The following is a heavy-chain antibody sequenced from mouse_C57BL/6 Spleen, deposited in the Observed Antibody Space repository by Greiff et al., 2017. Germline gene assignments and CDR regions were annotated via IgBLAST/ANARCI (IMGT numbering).Heavy chain of an antibody. CDR3: AKWRRGAMEY. Sequence: VQLQQSVTELVKPGASVKLSCKASGYTFTNYWMHWVKQRPGQGLEWIGNINPSNGGTNYNEKFKSKATLTVAKSSSTAYMQLSSLTSEDSAVYYCAKWRRGAMEYWGQGTLVTVSA. V-gene: IGHV1-53*01. CDR2: INPSNGGT. CDR1: GYTFTNYW. J-gene: IGHJ4*01.